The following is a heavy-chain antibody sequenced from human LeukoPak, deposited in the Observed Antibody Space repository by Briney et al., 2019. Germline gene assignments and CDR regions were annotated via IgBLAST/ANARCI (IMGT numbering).Heavy chain of an antibody. D-gene: IGHD2-15*01. J-gene: IGHJ4*02. CDR3: ARDSCGGGSCYPGY. Sequence: PSETLSLTCTVSGGSVSSGSYYWSWIRQPPGKGLEWIGYIYYSGSTNYNPSLKSRVTISVDTSKNQCSLKLSSVTAADTAVYYCARDSCGGGSCYPGYWGQGTLVTVSS. CDR2: IYYSGST. CDR1: GGSVSSGSYY. V-gene: IGHV4-61*01.